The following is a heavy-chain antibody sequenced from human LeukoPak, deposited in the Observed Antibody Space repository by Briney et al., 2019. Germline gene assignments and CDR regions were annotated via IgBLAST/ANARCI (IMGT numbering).Heavy chain of an antibody. V-gene: IGHV4-59*01. J-gene: IGHJ4*02. CDR2: IYHSGST. Sequence: PSETLSLTCTVSGGSISSYYWSWIRQPPGKGLERIGYIYHSGSTNYNPSLKSRVTISVDTSKNQFSLKLSSVTAADTAVYYCARCYCSSTSCYSYFDYWGQGTLVTVSS. CDR3: ARCYCSSTSCYSYFDY. D-gene: IGHD2-2*02. CDR1: GGSISSYY.